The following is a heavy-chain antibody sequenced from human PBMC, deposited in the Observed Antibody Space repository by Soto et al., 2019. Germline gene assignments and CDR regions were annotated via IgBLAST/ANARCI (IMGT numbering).Heavy chain of an antibody. CDR2: ISYDGSNK. V-gene: IGHV3-30*18. CDR1: GFTFSSYG. J-gene: IGHJ6*01. Sequence: QVQLVESGGGVVQPGRSLRLSCAASGFTFSSYGMHWVRQAPGKGLEWVAVISYDGSNKYYADSVKGRFTISRDNSKNTLYLQMNSLRAEDTAVYYCAKRAQDGSGSYYKEGYYYYGMDVW. CDR3: AKRAQDGSGSYYKEGYYYYGMDV. D-gene: IGHD3-10*01.